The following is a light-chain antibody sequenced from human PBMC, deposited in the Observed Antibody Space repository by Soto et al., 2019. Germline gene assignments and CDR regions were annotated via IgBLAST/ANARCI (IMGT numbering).Light chain of an antibody. CDR2: GAS. V-gene: IGKV3-15*01. CDR1: QSVSSN. Sequence: EILIPQSPATLSVSPGERATLSCRASQSVSSNLAWYQQKTGQAPRLLIYGASTRATGIPARFSGRGSWTEFTLTISRLQSEDFEVYYCQQYNNWPRTFGQGTKVDIK. CDR3: QQYNNWPRT. J-gene: IGKJ1*01.